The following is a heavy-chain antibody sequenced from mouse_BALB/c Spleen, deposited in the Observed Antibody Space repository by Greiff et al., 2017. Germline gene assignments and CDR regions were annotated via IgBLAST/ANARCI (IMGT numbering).Heavy chain of an antibody. CDR2: ISSGGSYT. V-gene: IGHV5-6*01. J-gene: IGHJ4*01. Sequence: EVQGVESGGDLVKPGGSLKLSCAASGFTFSSYGMSWVRQTPDKRLEWVATISSGGSYTYYPDSVKGRFTISRDNAKNTLYLQMSSLKSEDTAMYYCARQKSGAMDYWGQGTSVTVSS. CDR3: ARQKSGAMDY. CDR1: GFTFSSYG.